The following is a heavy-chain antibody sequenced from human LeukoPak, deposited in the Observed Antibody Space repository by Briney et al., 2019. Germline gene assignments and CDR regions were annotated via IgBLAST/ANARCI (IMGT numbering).Heavy chain of an antibody. J-gene: IGHJ4*02. CDR3: ATEYYGSYNF. D-gene: IGHD1-26*01. CDR1: GITFSTAW. V-gene: IGHV3-15*01. Sequence: GGSLRLSYVVSGITFSTAWMNWVRQAPGKGLEWVGHIKSKKDGGTTDYAAPVKDRFTISRDDSRNTLSMQMNSLKTEDTAVYYCATEYYGSYNFWGQGTLVTVSS. CDR2: IKSKKDGGTT.